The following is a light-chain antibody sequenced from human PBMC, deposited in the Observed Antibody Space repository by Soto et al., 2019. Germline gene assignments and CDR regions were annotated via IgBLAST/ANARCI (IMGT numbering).Light chain of an antibody. CDR1: QSVSSN. Sequence: EIVMTQSPATLSVSPGERATLSCRASQSVSSNLAWYQQKPGQAPRLLIYGASTRATGIPARFSGSGSGTEFTLTISSLQSEDFADYYCQQYNNWPPTVGQGTKLEIK. CDR2: GAS. J-gene: IGKJ2*01. V-gene: IGKV3-15*01. CDR3: QQYNNWPPT.